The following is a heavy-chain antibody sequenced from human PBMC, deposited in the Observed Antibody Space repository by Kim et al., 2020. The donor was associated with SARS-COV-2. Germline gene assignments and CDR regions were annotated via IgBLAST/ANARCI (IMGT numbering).Heavy chain of an antibody. CDR3: ARRARTKWDP. CDR2: IYAAETA. J-gene: IGHJ5*02. Sequence: SETLSLTCSVSGGSIYGSTDSWDWIRQPPGKGLEWVGCIYAAETAYYNPSLKSRVTISVDTSKNQFSLTMHPVTAADTAVYYCARRARTKWDPWGPGTLV. CDR1: GGSIYGSTDS. V-gene: IGHV4-39*01. D-gene: IGHD1-26*01.